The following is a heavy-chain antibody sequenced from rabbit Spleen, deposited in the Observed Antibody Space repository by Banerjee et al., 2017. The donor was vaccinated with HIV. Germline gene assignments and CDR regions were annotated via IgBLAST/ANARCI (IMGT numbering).Heavy chain of an antibody. Sequence: QEQLKESGGGLVQPGGSLKLSCKASGFDFTSYYMCWVRQAPGKGLEWIGCIYSGVGGLAFYASWAKGRFTISKTSSTTVTLQMTSLTAADTATYFCARDATDSGYYFNLWGPGTLVTVS. V-gene: IGHV1S45*01. J-gene: IGHJ4*01. CDR2: IYSGVGGLA. CDR1: GFDFTSYY. D-gene: IGHD1-1*01. CDR3: ARDATDSGYYFNL.